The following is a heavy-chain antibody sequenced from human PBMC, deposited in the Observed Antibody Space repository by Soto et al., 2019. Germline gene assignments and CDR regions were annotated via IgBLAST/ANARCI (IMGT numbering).Heavy chain of an antibody. J-gene: IGHJ4*02. CDR1: DFTFRNYW. D-gene: IGHD3-16*01. CDR2: IKPDGSAT. V-gene: IGHV3-7*03. Sequence: WGSLRLSCATSDFTFRNYWMNFFRHAPWKGLEWVANIKPDGSATNYVDSVKGRFTISRDNVRNSVSLQMNSLRVEDTAVYFCFGGNGGPQWGQGTLVTVSS. CDR3: FGGNGGPQ.